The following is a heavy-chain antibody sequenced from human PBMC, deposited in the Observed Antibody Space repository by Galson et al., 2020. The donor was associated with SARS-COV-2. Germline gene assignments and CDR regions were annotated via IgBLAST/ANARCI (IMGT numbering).Heavy chain of an antibody. V-gene: IGHV3-30*18. Sequence: GGSLRLSCAASGFTFSSYGMHWVRQAPGKGLEWVAVISYDGSNKYYADSVKGRFTISRDNSKNTLYLQMNSLRAEDTAVYYCAKGAWYYYDSSGHPYYFYYWGQGTLVTVSS. J-gene: IGHJ4*02. CDR2: ISYDGSNK. CDR1: GFTFSSYG. D-gene: IGHD3-22*01. CDR3: AKGAWYYYDSSGHPYYFYY.